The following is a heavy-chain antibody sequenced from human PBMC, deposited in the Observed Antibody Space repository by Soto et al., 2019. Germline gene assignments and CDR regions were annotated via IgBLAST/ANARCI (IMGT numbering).Heavy chain of an antibody. CDR2: ISRDEDNT. D-gene: IGHD1-1*01. CDR3: VSGMFAPFDY. Sequence: EVQLLESGGGLVQPGGSVRLSCAAPEFTFGGLGLSWVRQSPGRGLEWVSTISRDEDNTHYADSVNGRFTISKDRSTNTLHLHMPSLGAEDTAMYYCVSGMFAPFDYWGQEPWSPSPQ. J-gene: IGHJ4*01. V-gene: IGHV3-23*01. CDR1: EFTFGGLG.